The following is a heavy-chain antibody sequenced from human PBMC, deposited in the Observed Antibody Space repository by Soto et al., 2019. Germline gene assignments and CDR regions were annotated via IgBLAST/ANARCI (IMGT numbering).Heavy chain of an antibody. CDR3: ARNIFCDFWSGYYAFDI. CDR2: IKPDGSGK. CDR1: GFILSSYW. V-gene: IGHV3-7*01. D-gene: IGHD3-3*01. Sequence: EVQLVESGGDFVQPGGSLRLSCVASGFILSSYWMSWVRQAPGKGLEWVANIKPDGSGKYYVDSVKGRFTISRDNAKNSLYLQMNSLGAEATAVYYCARNIFCDFWSGYYAFDIWGRGTMVTVSS. J-gene: IGHJ3*02.